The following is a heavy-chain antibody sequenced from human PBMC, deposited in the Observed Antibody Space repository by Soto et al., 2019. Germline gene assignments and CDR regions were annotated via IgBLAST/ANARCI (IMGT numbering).Heavy chain of an antibody. Sequence: QVQLQESGPGLVKPSQTLSLTCTVSGGSISSGGYYWSWIRQHPGKGLGWIGYSYYSGSTYYNPSLKSRVTISVDTSKNQFSRKLSSVTAADTAVYYCARVRTGSYYNGFFDYWGQGTLVTVSS. CDR3: ARVRTGSYYNGFFDY. D-gene: IGHD3-10*01. J-gene: IGHJ4*02. CDR2: SYYSGST. CDR1: GGSISSGGYY. V-gene: IGHV4-31*03.